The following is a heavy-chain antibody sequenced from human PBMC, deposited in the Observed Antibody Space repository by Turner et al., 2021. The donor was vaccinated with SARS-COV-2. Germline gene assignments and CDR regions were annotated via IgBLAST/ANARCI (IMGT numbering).Heavy chain of an antibody. D-gene: IGHD5-18*01. CDR2: ISYDGSNK. J-gene: IGHJ4*02. Sequence: QVQLVESGGGVVQPGRSLRLPCAASGFTFSSYGMHWVRQAPGKGLEWVAVISYDGSNKYYADSVKGRFTISRDNSKNTLYLQMNSLRAEDTAVYYCAKEGFGYSYGSYYFDYWGQGTLVTVSS. V-gene: IGHV3-30*18. CDR1: GFTFSSYG. CDR3: AKEGFGYSYGSYYFDY.